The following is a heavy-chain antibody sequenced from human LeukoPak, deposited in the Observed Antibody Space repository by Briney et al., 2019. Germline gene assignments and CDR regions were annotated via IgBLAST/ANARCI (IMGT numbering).Heavy chain of an antibody. CDR1: GYTFTSYY. J-gene: IGHJ6*03. Sequence: ASVKVSCKASGYTFTSYYMHWVRQAPGQGLEWMGIINPSGGSTSYAQKFQGRVTMTRDMSTSTVYMELSSLRSEDTAVYYCARDLAIPYDSSGYMDVWGKGTTVTVSS. CDR2: INPSGGST. V-gene: IGHV1-46*01. CDR3: ARDLAIPYDSSGYMDV. D-gene: IGHD3-22*01.